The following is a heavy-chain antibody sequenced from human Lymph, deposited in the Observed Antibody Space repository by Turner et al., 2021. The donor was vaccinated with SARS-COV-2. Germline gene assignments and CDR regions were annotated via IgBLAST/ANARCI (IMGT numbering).Heavy chain of an antibody. V-gene: IGHV1-8*01. CDR1: GYTFTSYD. D-gene: IGHD1-26*01. Sequence: QVQLVQSGAEVKKAGASVKVSCKASGYTFTSYDSNWVRQATGQGLEWMGWMNPNSGNTGYAQKFQGRVTMTRNISISTAYMELSTLRSEDTAVYYCARGRYSGGGMDVWGQGTTVTVSS. J-gene: IGHJ6*02. CDR2: MNPNSGNT. CDR3: ARGRYSGGGMDV.